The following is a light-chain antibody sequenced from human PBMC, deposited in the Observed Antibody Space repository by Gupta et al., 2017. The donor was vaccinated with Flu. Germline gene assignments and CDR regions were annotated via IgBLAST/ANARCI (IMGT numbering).Light chain of an antibody. Sequence: SSALPQPPSVSVPPGQQARLTCSGDALADQYGYWYQQKPGQAPTMVVGKDNQRSSVITERFSGSSCGTKFTLTISGVHAEDDADYYCQSSDNRGIDVIFGGGTKLTVL. CDR1: ALADQY. V-gene: IGLV3-25*03. CDR3: QSSDNRGIDVI. J-gene: IGLJ2*01. CDR2: KDN.